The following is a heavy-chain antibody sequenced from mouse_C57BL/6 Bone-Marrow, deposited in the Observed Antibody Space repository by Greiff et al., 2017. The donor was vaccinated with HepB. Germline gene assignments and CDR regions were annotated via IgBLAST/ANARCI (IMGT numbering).Heavy chain of an antibody. J-gene: IGHJ2*01. Sequence: VQLQQSGAELVRPGASVKLSCTASGFNIKDYYMHWVKQRPEQGLEWIGRIDPEDGDTEYAPKFQGKGTMTADTSSNTAYLQLSSRTSDDTAVYYCNTRIVRYPCCLDYWGQGTTLTVSS. D-gene: IGHD2-10*02. CDR2: IDPEDGDT. CDR3: NTRIVRYPCCLDY. V-gene: IGHV14-1*01. CDR1: GFNIKDYY.